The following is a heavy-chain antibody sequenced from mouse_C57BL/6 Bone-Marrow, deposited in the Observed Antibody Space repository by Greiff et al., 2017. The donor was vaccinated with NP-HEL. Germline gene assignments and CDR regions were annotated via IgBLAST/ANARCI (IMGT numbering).Heavy chain of an antibody. CDR1: GFTFTDYY. Sequence: EVQRVESGGGLVQPGGSLSLSCAASGFTFTDYYMSWVRQPPGKALEWLGFIRNKANGYTTEYSASVKGRFTISRDNSQNILYLQMNALRAEDSAHYYCARSSAVGAPRGFDVWGTGTTVTGSS. D-gene: IGHD1-1*01. CDR2: IRNKANGYTT. V-gene: IGHV7-3*01. CDR3: ARSSAVGAPRGFDV. J-gene: IGHJ1*03.